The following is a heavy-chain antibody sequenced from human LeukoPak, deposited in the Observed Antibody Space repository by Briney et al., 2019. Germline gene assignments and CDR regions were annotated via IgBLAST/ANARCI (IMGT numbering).Heavy chain of an antibody. J-gene: IGHJ4*02. CDR3: ARGGRTGDYEGY. V-gene: IGHV4-4*07. CDR2: IYSSGSS. Sequence: PSETLSLTCTVSGASLSNYYWSWIRQPAGKGLEWIGRIYSSGSSNYNPSLRSRVTMSVDTSKTQFSLRLDSVTAADTAIYYCARGGRTGDYEGYWGQGILVTVSS. CDR1: GASLSNYY. D-gene: IGHD4-17*01.